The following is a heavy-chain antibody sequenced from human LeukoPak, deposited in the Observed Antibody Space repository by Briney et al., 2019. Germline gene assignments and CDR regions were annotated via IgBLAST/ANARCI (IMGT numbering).Heavy chain of an antibody. CDR3: ARTFLTGYYRTDY. V-gene: IGHV3-30*02. CDR1: GFTFSSYG. J-gene: IGHJ4*02. Sequence: GGSPRLSCAASGFTFSSYGMHWVRQAPGKGLEWVAFIRYDGSNKYYADSVKGRFTISRDNSKNTLYLQMNSLRVEDTAVYYCARTFLTGYYRTDYWGQGILVTVSS. CDR2: IRYDGSNK. D-gene: IGHD3-9*01.